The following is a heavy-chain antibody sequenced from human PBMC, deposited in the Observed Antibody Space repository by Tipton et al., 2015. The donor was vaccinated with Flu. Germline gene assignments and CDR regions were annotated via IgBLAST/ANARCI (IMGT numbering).Heavy chain of an antibody. D-gene: IGHD6-19*01. V-gene: IGHV4-59*01. J-gene: IGHJ4*02. CDR2: INYSGST. CDR1: GGSISSYY. Sequence: TLSLTCTVSGGSISSYYWSWIRQPPGKGLEWIGYINYSGSTNYNPSLKSRVTISVDTSKNQFSLKLNSVTAADTAVYYCARESAVAGIAYRCQGTLLTVSS. CDR3: ARESAVAGIAY.